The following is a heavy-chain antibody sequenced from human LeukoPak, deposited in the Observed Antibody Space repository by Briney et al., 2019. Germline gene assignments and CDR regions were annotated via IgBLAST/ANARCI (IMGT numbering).Heavy chain of an antibody. J-gene: IGHJ6*02. D-gene: IGHD5-18*01. CDR2: INSDGSIT. V-gene: IGHV3-74*01. CDR1: GFTFTTYW. CDR3: ARDAVDTANAV. Sequence: GGSLRLSCAASGFTFTTYWMHWVRQAPGKGLVWVSHINSDGSITSYADSVKGRFTIFRDNAKNTLYLQMNSLRAEDTAVYYCARDAVDTANAVWGQGTTVTVSS.